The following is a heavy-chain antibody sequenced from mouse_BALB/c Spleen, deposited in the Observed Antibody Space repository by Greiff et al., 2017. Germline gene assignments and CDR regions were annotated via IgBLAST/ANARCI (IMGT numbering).Heavy chain of an antibody. Sequence: EVKLQESGPGLVKPSQSLSLTCTVTGYSITSDYAWNWIRQFPGNKLEWMGYISYSGSTSYNPSLKSRISITRDTSKNQFFLQLNSVTTEDTATYYCARDGNYLYYYAMDYWGQGTSVTVSS. CDR3: ARDGNYLYYYAMDY. V-gene: IGHV3-2*02. CDR2: ISYSGST. D-gene: IGHD2-1*01. CDR1: GYSITSDYA. J-gene: IGHJ4*01.